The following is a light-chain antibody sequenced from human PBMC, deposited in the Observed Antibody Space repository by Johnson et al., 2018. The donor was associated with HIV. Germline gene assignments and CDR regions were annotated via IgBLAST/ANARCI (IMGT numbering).Light chain of an antibody. CDR3: GTWDGSLSVYV. V-gene: IGLV1-51*02. CDR2: ENN. J-gene: IGLJ1*01. Sequence: QSVLTQPPSVSAAPGQKVTISCSGSTYNIGNNYVSWYQQLPGTAPKLVMHENNKRPSGIPDRFSGSKSGTSATLGITGLQTGDEADYYCGTWDGSLSVYVFGTGTKVTVL. CDR1: TYNIGNNY.